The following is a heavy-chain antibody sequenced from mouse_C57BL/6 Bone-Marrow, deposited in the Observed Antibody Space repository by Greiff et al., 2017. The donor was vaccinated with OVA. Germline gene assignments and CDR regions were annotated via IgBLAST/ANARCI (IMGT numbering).Heavy chain of an antibody. CDR3: ARGGWDWYFDV. CDR2: INYDGSSS. J-gene: IGHJ1*03. V-gene: IGHV5-16*01. Sequence: DVKLVESEGGLVQPGSSMKLSCTASGFTFSDYYMAWVRQVPEKGLEWVANINYDGSSSYYLDSLKSRFLISSDNAKNILYLQMSSLKSEDTATYYCARGGWDWYFDVWGTGTTVTVSS. CDR1: GFTFSDYY. D-gene: IGHD3-3*01.